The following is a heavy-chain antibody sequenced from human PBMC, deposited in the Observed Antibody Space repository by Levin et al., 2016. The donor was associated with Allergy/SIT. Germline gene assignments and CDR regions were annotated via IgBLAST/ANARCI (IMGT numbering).Heavy chain of an antibody. Sequence: WIRQPPGKGLEWVAVISYDGSNKYYADSVKGRFTISRDNSKNTLYLQMNSLRAEDTAVYYCAKVGRVAATRDYFDYWGQGTLVTVSS. V-gene: IGHV3-30*18. CDR2: ISYDGSNK. CDR3: AKVGRVAATRDYFDY. J-gene: IGHJ4*02. D-gene: IGHD2-15*01.